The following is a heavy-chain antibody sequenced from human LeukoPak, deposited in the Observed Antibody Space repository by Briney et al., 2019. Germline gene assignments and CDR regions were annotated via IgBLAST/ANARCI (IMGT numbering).Heavy chain of an antibody. CDR1: GYTFTSYG. CDR3: ARVTLIMVRGVIITSWFDP. CDR2: INPNSGGT. D-gene: IGHD3-10*01. J-gene: IGHJ5*02. Sequence: GASVKVSCKASGYTFTSYGISWVRQAPGQGLEWMGWINPNSGGTNYAQKFQGRVTMTRDTSISTAYMELSRLRSDDTAVYYCARVTLIMVRGVIITSWFDPWGQGTLVTVSS. V-gene: IGHV1-2*02.